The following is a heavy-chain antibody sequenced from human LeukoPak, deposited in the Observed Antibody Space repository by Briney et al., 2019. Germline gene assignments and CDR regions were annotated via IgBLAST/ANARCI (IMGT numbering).Heavy chain of an antibody. Sequence: GGSLRLSCAASGFTFSSYAMSWVRQAPGKGLEWVSAISGSGGSTYYADSVKGRFTISRDNSKNTLYLQMNSLRAEDTAVYYCAKGSKYYYDSSGLQGAFDIWGQGTMVTVSS. V-gene: IGHV3-23*01. J-gene: IGHJ3*02. CDR2: ISGSGGST. CDR3: AKGSKYYYDSSGLQGAFDI. D-gene: IGHD3-22*01. CDR1: GFTFSSYA.